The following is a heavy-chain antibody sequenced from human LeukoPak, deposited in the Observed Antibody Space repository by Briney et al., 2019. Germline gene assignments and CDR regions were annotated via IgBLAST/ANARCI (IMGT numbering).Heavy chain of an antibody. D-gene: IGHD6-19*01. CDR1: GFTFSSYG. J-gene: IGHJ4*02. V-gene: IGHV3-30*02. Sequence: AGGSLRLSCAASGFTFSSYGMHWVRQAPGKGLEWVAFIRYDGSNKYYADSVKGRFTISRDNSKNTLYLQMNSLRAEDTAVYYCAKDRPSVAVAGEYYFDYWGQGTLVTVSS. CDR3: AKDRPSVAVAGEYYFDY. CDR2: IRYDGSNK.